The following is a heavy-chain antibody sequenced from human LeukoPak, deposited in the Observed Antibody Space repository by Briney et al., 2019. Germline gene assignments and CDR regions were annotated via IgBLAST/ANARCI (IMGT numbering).Heavy chain of an antibody. Sequence: GGSLRLSCAASGFTFGSYAMIWGRQAPGKGLDWVSSIGASSGATDYTDSVKGGCTISKNYSTNTLYLQMSSLRADDTAVSYCARHLGGNSKGFDYWGQGTLVTVSS. CDR3: ARHLGGNSKGFDY. J-gene: IGHJ4*02. V-gene: IGHV3-23*01. D-gene: IGHD4-23*01. CDR2: IGASSGAT. CDR1: GFTFGSYA.